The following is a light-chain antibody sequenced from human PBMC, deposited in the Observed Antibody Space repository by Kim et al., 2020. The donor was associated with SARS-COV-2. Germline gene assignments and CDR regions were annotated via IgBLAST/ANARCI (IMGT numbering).Light chain of an antibody. V-gene: IGKV1-5*03. J-gene: IGKJ2*01. CDR2: KAS. CDR1: QNIDNW. Sequence: DIQMTQSPSTLSASVGDRVTITCRATQNIDNWLAWYQQKPGKAPKLLIYKASRLHSGVPSRFSGSGSGTEFTLTISSLQPEDSATYYCQQTYSTFGQGTKLEIK. CDR3: QQTYST.